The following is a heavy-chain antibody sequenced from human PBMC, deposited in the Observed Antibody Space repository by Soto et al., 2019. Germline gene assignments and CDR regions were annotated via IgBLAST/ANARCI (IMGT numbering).Heavy chain of an antibody. CDR3: ARDQEMATVYYYYGMDV. CDR2: IWYDGSNK. CDR1: GFTFSSYG. D-gene: IGHD4-4*01. V-gene: IGHV3-33*01. Sequence: PGGSLRLSCAASGFTFSSYGMHWVRQAPGKGLEWVAVIWYDGSNKYYADSVKGRFTISRDNSKNTLYLQMNSLRAEDTAVYYCARDQEMATVYYYYGMDVWGQGTTVTVSS. J-gene: IGHJ6*02.